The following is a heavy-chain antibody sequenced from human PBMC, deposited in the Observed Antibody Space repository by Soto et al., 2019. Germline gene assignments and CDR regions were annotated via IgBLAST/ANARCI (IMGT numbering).Heavy chain of an antibody. CDR1: GFTVSSYA. CDR2: ISGSGGST. Sequence: GGSLRLSCAASGFTVSSYAMSWVRQAPGKGLEWVSAISGSGGSTYYADSVKGRFTISRDNSKNTLYLQMNSLRAEDTAVYYCAKVDGGVQGAFDIWGQGTMVTVSS. D-gene: IGHD3-3*01. CDR3: AKVDGGVQGAFDI. J-gene: IGHJ3*02. V-gene: IGHV3-23*01.